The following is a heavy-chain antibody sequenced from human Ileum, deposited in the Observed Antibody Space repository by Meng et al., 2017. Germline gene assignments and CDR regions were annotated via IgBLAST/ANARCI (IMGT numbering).Heavy chain of an antibody. V-gene: IGHV3-33*01. D-gene: IGHD3-22*01. J-gene: IGHJ4*02. Sequence: GGSLRLSCTASGFTFSNFGIHWVRQAPGKGLEWVSVMWVDAIRKYYSDPVRGRFTLSRDKSRNTVYMQMNNLRVEDTAVYYCERDADTSSHYSHFDYWGQGTLVTVSS. CDR1: GFTFSNFG. CDR3: ERDADTSSHYSHFDY. CDR2: MWVDAIRK.